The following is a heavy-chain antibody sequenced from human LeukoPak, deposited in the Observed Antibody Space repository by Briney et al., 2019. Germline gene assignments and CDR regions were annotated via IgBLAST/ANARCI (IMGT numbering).Heavy chain of an antibody. CDR2: VHHSGST. CDR3: AATFYDSSGYYLDY. CDR1: GYSISSGYY. D-gene: IGHD3-22*01. J-gene: IGHJ4*02. Sequence: SETLSLTCAVSGYSISSGYYWGWIRQPPGKGLEWIGSVHHSGSTHDNPSLKSRVTMSIDTSKNQFSLKLSSVTAADTAVYYCAATFYDSSGYYLDYWGQGTLITVSS. V-gene: IGHV4-38-2*01.